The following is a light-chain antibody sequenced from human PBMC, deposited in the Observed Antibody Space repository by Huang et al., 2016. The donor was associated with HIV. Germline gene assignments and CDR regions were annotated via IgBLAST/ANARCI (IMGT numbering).Light chain of an antibody. V-gene: IGKV3-15*01. CDR2: GAS. Sequence: DIVTTQSPATLSVSPGERAPLSCRASQGVSSNLAWYQQKPGQAPRLLIYGASTRATGIPARFSGSGSGTEFTHTISSLQYEDFEVYYCQQYKNWRGTLSQETKVEI. CDR3: QQYKNWRGT. J-gene: IGKJ1*01. CDR1: QGVSSN.